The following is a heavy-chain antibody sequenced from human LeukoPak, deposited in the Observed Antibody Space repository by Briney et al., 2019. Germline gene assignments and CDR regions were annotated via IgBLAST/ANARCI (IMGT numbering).Heavy chain of an antibody. CDR2: ISAYNGNA. CDR3: ARFGGLKGDGYNYYFDY. CDR1: GYTFMKYG. D-gene: IGHD5-24*01. J-gene: IGHJ4*02. V-gene: IGHV1-18*01. Sequence: ASVKVSCKTSGYTFMKYGIIWVRQAPGQGPEWMGWISAYNGNAKYAQNVQDRLTMTIDTSTSTVYMELSSLRSEDTAVYYCARFGGLKGDGYNYYFDYWGQGTLVTVSS.